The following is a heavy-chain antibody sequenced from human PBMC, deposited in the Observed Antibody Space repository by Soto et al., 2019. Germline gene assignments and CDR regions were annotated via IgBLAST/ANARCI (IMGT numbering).Heavy chain of an antibody. J-gene: IGHJ6*02. CDR2: INSVGSYL. CDR1: GFPFSLYT. D-gene: IGHD3-10*01. V-gene: IGHV3-21*04. Sequence: EVRLVESGGGLVKSGGSLRLSCAASGFPFSLYTMNWVRQAPGRGLEWVSNINSVGSYLWYVDSVQGRFTISRDNAKNSVYLQMNSLRDEDTGVYYWARGGITFMRGRIRGYHYGLDVWGQGTTVTVSS. CDR3: ARGGITFMRGRIRGYHYGLDV.